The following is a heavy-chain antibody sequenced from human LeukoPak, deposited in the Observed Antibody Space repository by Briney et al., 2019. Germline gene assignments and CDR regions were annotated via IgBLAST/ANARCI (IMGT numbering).Heavy chain of an antibody. CDR1: GYTFTNYG. CDR3: ARDQITIQLARAFDY. Sequence: ASVKVSCKASGYTFTNYGISWVRQAPGQGLEWVGWISGYSGNTNYAQKLQGRVTMTTDTSTNTAYMELGSLRFDDTAVYFCARDQITIQLARAFDYWGQGTLVTVSS. V-gene: IGHV1-18*01. CDR2: ISGYSGNT. J-gene: IGHJ4*02. D-gene: IGHD3-3*01.